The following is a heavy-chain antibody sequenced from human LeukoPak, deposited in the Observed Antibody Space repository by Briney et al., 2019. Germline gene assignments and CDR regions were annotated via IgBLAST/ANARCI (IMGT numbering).Heavy chain of an antibody. J-gene: IGHJ4*02. CDR3: AKVVVAGTHYFDY. CDR1: GFTFSRYG. CDR2: ISTDGSQK. Sequence: GGSLRLSYAASGFTFSRYGMHWVRQAPGKGLEWVAVISTDGSQKFYADSVKGRFTASRDNSKNTLYLQMSSLTAEDTAVYYCAKVVVAGTHYFDYWGQGTLVTVSP. V-gene: IGHV3-30*18. D-gene: IGHD6-19*01.